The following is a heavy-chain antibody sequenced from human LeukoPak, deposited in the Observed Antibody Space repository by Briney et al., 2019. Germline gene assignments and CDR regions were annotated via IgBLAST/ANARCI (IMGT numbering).Heavy chain of an antibody. D-gene: IGHD3-10*02. CDR3: AKCSATYYNDAFDV. J-gene: IGHJ3*01. CDR2: IRGGGAGA. V-gene: IGHV3-23*01. CDR1: GFTFDSYA. Sequence: GGSLRLSCAASGFTFDSYAMNWVRQAPGKGLEWVSYIRGGGAGARYAEPVKGRFTISRDNAKNTLYLQMDSLSVEDTATYYCAKCSATYYNDAFDVWGRGTMVTVSS.